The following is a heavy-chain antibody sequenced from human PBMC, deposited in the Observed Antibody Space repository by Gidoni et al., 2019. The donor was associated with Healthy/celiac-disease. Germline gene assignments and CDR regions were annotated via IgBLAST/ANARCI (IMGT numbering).Heavy chain of an antibody. CDR2: INPSGGST. D-gene: IGHD2-15*01. Sequence: QVQLVQSGAEVKKPGASVQVSCKASGYTFTSYYMPWVRQAPGQGREWMGIINPSGGSTSYAQKFQGRVTMTRDTSTSTVYMELSSLRSEDTAVYYCARTERTVGYWAGYWGQGTLVTVSS. J-gene: IGHJ4*02. V-gene: IGHV1-46*01. CDR1: GYTFTSYY. CDR3: ARTERTVGYWAGY.